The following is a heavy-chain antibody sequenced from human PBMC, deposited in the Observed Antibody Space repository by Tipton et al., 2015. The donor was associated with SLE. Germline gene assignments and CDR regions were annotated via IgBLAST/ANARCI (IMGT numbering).Heavy chain of an antibody. J-gene: IGHJ4*02. V-gene: IGHV4-59*10. CDR2: IYTSGST. CDR1: GGSFSGYY. CDR3: ARGWAN. Sequence: TLSLTCAVYGGSFSGYYWSWIRQPAGKGLEWIGRIYTSGSTNYNPSLKSRVTISVDTSKNQFSLKLSSVTAADTAVYYCARGWANWGQGTLVTVSS. D-gene: IGHD3-16*01.